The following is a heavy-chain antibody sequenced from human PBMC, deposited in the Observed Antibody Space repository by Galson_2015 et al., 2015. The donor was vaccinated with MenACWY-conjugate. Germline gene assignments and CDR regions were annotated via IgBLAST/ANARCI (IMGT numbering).Heavy chain of an antibody. CDR3: AARLLHSGGMDV. CDR2: INSDGSST. J-gene: IGHJ6*02. D-gene: IGHD3-10*01. Sequence: SLRLSCAASGFTFSSYWMHWVRQARGKGLVWVSRINSDGSSTSYADSVKGRFTISRDNAKNTLYLQMNSLRAEDTAVYYCAARLLHSGGMDVWGQGTTVTVSS. CDR1: GFTFSSYW. V-gene: IGHV3-74*01.